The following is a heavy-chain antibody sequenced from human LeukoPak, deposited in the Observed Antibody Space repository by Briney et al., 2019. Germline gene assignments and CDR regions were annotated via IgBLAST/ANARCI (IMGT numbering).Heavy chain of an antibody. CDR2: FDPEDGET. D-gene: IGHD1-7*01. CDR3: ATGYNWNYGGDAFDI. J-gene: IGHJ3*02. CDR1: GYTLTELS. V-gene: IGHV1-24*01. Sequence: VATVKVSCKVSGYTLTELSMHWVRQAPGKGLEWVGGFDPEDGETIYAQKFQGTVTMTEDTSTDTAYMELSSLRSEDTAVYYCATGYNWNYGGDAFDIWGQGTMVTVSS.